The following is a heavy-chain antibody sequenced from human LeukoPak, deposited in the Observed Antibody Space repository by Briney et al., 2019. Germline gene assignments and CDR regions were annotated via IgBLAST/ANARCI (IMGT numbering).Heavy chain of an antibody. CDR3: ASGNSVVVPAALRSFDY. Sequence: PSETLSLTCAVYGGSFSGYYWSWIRQPPGKGLEWIGEINHSGSTNYNPSLKSRVTISVDTSKNQFSLKLSSVTAAVTAVYYCASGNSVVVPAALRSFDYWGQGTLVTVSS. CDR1: GGSFSGYY. J-gene: IGHJ4*02. CDR2: INHSGST. D-gene: IGHD2-2*01. V-gene: IGHV4-34*01.